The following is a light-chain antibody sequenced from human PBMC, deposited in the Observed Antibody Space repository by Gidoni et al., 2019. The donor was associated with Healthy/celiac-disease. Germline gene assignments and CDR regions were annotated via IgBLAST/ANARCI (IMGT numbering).Light chain of an antibody. V-gene: IGKV1-39*01. Sequence: DIQMTQSPSSLSASVGDRVTITCRASQSISSYLNWYQQKPGKAPKLLIYAASSLQRGVPSRFSGSGSGTDFTLTISSLQPEDFATYYCQQSYSTPITFXQXTRLEIK. J-gene: IGKJ5*01. CDR2: AAS. CDR1: QSISSY. CDR3: QQSYSTPIT.